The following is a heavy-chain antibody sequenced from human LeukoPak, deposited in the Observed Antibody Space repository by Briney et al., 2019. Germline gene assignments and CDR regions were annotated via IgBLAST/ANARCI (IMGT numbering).Heavy chain of an antibody. J-gene: IGHJ6*03. CDR2: IRYDGSNK. CDR3: AKGRTIFGNYYYYYMDV. Sequence: GGSLRLSCAASGFTFSSYGMHWVRQAPGKGLEWVAFIRYDGSNKYYADSVKGRFTISRDNSKNTLYLQMNSLRAEDTAVYYCAKGRTIFGNYYYYYMDVWGKGTTVTVSS. CDR1: GFTFSSYG. V-gene: IGHV3-30*02. D-gene: IGHD3-3*01.